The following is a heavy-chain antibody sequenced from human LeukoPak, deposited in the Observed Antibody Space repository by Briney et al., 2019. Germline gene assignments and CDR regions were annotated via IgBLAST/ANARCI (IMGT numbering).Heavy chain of an antibody. V-gene: IGHV3-21*04. Sequence: GGSLRLSCAASGFTLSGYSMNWVRQAPGKGLEWVSSISSGSSYIYYADSVKGRFTISRDNAKNSLSLQMNSLRAEDTAVYYCAKDGYCSSTSCYGFWYYYYGMDVWGQGTTVTVSS. D-gene: IGHD2-2*01. CDR3: AKDGYCSSTSCYGFWYYYYGMDV. J-gene: IGHJ6*02. CDR2: ISSGSSYI. CDR1: GFTLSGYS.